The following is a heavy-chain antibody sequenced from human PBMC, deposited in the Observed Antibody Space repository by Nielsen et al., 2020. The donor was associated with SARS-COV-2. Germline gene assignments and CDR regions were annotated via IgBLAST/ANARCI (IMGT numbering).Heavy chain of an antibody. D-gene: IGHD6-25*01. CDR2: IWYDGSNK. V-gene: IGHV3-33*01. Sequence: GGSLRLSCAASGFTFSSYGMHWVRQAPGKGLEWVAVIWYDGSNKYYADSVKGRFTISRDNSKNTLYLQMNSLRAEDTAVYYCARGSGATAKHKDAFDIWGQGTMVTVSS. CDR1: GFTFSSYG. J-gene: IGHJ3*02. CDR3: ARGSGATAKHKDAFDI.